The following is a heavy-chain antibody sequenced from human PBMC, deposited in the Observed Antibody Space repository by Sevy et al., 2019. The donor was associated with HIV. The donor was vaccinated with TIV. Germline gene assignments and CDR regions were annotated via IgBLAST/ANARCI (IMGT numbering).Heavy chain of an antibody. CDR1: GFTVSSNY. CDR2: IYAGGST. D-gene: IGHD3-22*01. CDR3: ANHASDYDSTGYLERDAFDI. V-gene: IGHV3-53*01. Sequence: GGSLRLSCAASGFTVSSNYMSWVRQAPGKGLEWVSVIYAGGSTYYGDSVKGRFTISRDNSKNTLYLQMNSLRAEDTAVYYCANHASDYDSTGYLERDAFDIWGQGTMVTVSS. J-gene: IGHJ3*02.